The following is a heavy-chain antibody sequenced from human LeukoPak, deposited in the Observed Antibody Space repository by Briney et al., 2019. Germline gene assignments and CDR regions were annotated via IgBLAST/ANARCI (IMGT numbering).Heavy chain of an antibody. D-gene: IGHD1-1*01. CDR1: GFTFSDYW. Sequence: PGGSLRLSCAASGFTFSDYWMSWVRQIPGKGLEWVADIRWDGTETYYVDSVKGRFTISRDDAKNSLYLQMNRLRVEDTAIYYCARSPTRRCDYWGQGTLVTVSP. V-gene: IGHV3-7*01. CDR3: ARSPTRRCDY. CDR2: IRWDGTET. J-gene: IGHJ4*02.